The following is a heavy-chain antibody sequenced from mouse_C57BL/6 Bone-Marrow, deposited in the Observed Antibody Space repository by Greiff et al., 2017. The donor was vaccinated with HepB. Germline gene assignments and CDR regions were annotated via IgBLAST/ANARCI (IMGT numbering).Heavy chain of an antibody. CDR3: AREGITTVVAGEYYFDY. CDR2: IDPSDSYT. CDR1: GYTFTSYW. Sequence: QVQLQQPGAELVMPGASVKLSCKASGYTFTSYWMHWVKQRPGQGLEWIGEIDPSDSYTNYNQKFKGKSTLTVDKSSSTAYMQLSSLTSEDSAVYYCAREGITTVVAGEYYFDYWGQGTTLTVSS. D-gene: IGHD1-1*01. J-gene: IGHJ2*01. V-gene: IGHV1-69*01.